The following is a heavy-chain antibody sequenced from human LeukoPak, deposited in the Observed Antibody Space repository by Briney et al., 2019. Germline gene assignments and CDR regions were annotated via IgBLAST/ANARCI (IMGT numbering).Heavy chain of an antibody. CDR3: ARAMTIVGAFDY. D-gene: IGHD1-26*01. CDR2: IYHSGST. CDR1: GYSISSGYY. V-gene: IGHV4-38-2*02. J-gene: IGHJ4*02. Sequence: PSETLSLTCTVSGYSISSGYYWGWIRQPPGKGLEWIGSIYHSGSTYYNPSLKSRATISVDKSKNQFSLKLSSVTAADTAVYYCARAMTIVGAFDYWGQGTLVTVSS.